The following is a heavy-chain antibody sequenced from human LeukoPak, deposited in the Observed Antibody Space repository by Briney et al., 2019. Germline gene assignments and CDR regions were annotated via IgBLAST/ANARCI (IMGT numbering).Heavy chain of an antibody. D-gene: IGHD3-10*01. J-gene: IGHJ4*02. V-gene: IGHV3-7*01. CDR3: ARVGSGGLLWFGELSFDY. CDR1: EFTFSSYW. Sequence: GGSLRLSCAASEFTFSSYWMSWVRQAPGKGLEWVANIKQDGSEKYYVDSVKGRFTISRDNAKNSLYLQMNSLRAEDTAVYYCARVGSGGLLWFGELSFDYWGQGTLVTVSS. CDR2: IKQDGSEK.